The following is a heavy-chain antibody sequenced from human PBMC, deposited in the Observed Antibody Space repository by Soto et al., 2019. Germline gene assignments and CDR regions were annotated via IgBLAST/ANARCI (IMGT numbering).Heavy chain of an antibody. V-gene: IGHV4-30-4*01. CDR2: IYYTGDT. D-gene: IGHD2-21*01. Sequence: PSETRSLTCTLYGGSRIRFNYYWSCILQPPGKGLELIVYIYYTGDTYYNSSLKSRVTISIDTSKNQFSLKLNSVTAADTAVYYCARGVYSEKYGLDVWGQGTTVTVSS. CDR3: ARGVYSEKYGLDV. CDR1: GGSRIRFNYY. J-gene: IGHJ6*02.